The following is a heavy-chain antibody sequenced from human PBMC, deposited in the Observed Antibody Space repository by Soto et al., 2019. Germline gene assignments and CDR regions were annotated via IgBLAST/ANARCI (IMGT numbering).Heavy chain of an antibody. Sequence: ASVKVSCKVSGYTLTELSMHWLRQAPGKGLEWMGGFDPEDGETIYAQKFQGRVTMTEDTSTDTAYMELSSLRSEDTAVYYCATKTDCTNGVCYRGWYYYGMDVWGQGTTVTVSS. D-gene: IGHD2-8*01. CDR1: GYTLTELS. V-gene: IGHV1-24*01. J-gene: IGHJ6*02. CDR3: ATKTDCTNGVCYRGWYYYGMDV. CDR2: FDPEDGET.